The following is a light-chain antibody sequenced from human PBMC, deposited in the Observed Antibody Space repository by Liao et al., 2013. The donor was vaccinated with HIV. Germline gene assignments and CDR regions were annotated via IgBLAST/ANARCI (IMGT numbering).Light chain of an antibody. CDR1: RLGDNI. CDR3: QAWDSSTASYV. J-gene: IGLJ1*01. CDR2: QDN. V-gene: IGLV3-1*01. Sequence: SYELTQPPSVSVSPGQTASITCSGDRLGDNIVSWYQQRPGQSPVVVIYQDNKWPSGIPERFSGSNSGNTATLTISGTQALDEAVYYCQAWDSSTASYVFGTGTKVTVL.